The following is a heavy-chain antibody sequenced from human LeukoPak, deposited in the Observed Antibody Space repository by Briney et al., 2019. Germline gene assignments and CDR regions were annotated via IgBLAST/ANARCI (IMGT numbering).Heavy chain of an antibody. J-gene: IGHJ5*02. Sequence: GGSLRLSCATSGFTFSSYAMSWVRQAPGKGLEWVSAISGSGGSTYYADSVKGRFTISRDNSKNTLYLQMNSLRAEDTAVYNCAKGYCSSTSCYSRFDPWGQGTLVTVSS. CDR2: ISGSGGST. V-gene: IGHV3-23*01. D-gene: IGHD2-2*02. CDR3: AKGYCSSTSCYSRFDP. CDR1: GFTFSSYA.